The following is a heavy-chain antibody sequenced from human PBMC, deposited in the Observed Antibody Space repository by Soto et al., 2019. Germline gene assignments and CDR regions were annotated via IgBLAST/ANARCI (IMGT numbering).Heavy chain of an antibody. CDR3: ARETRYCSSTSCYFDY. D-gene: IGHD2-2*01. CDR1: GGTFSSYT. V-gene: IGHV1-69*08. J-gene: IGHJ4*02. CDR2: IIPILGIA. Sequence: QVQLVQSGAEVKKPGSSVKVSCKASGGTFSSYTISWVRQAPGQGLEWMGRIIPILGIANYAQKFQGRVTITADKSTSTAYMELSSLRSEDTAVYYCARETRYCSSTSCYFDYWGQGTLVTVSS.